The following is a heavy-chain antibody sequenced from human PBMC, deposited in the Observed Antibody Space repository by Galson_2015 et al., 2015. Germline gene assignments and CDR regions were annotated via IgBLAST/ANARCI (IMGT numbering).Heavy chain of an antibody. CDR2: LSGGGGST. CDR1: GFTFRGSA. CDR3: AKDHYYDSRGYFDY. V-gene: IGHV3-23*01. J-gene: IGHJ4*02. Sequence: SLRLSCAASGFTFRGSAMSWVRQAPGKGLEWVSGLSGGGGSTYYADSVKGRFTISRDNSKNTLYLQMNNPRAEDTAVYYCAKDHYYDSRGYFDYWGQGTRVTVSP. D-gene: IGHD3-22*01.